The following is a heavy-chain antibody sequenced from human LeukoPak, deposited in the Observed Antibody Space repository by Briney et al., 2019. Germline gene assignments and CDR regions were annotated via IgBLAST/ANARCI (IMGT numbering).Heavy chain of an antibody. D-gene: IGHD3-3*01. V-gene: IGHV3-23*01. CDR3: ARGPLYDFWSGYSHDAFDI. CDR1: GFTFSHYG. CDR2: ISGSGGIT. Sequence: GGTLRLSCAASGFTFSHYGMNWVRQAPGKGLEWVSGISGSGGITYYADSVKGRFTISRDNSKNTLYLQMNSLRAEDTAVYYCARGPLYDFWSGYSHDAFDIWGQGTMVTVSS. J-gene: IGHJ3*02.